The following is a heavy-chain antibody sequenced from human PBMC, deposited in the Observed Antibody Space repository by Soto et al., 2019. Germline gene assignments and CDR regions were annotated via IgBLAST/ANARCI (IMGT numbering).Heavy chain of an antibody. CDR2: INHSGST. CDR3: ARGHNWNYERLDP. CDR1: GGSFSGYY. D-gene: IGHD1-7*01. V-gene: IGHV4-34*01. J-gene: IGHJ5*02. Sequence: NPSETLSLTCAVYGGSFSGYYWSWIRQPPGKGLEWIGEINHSGSTNYNPSLESRVTISVDTSKNQFSLKLSSVTAADTAVYYCARGHNWNYERLDPWGQGTLVTVSS.